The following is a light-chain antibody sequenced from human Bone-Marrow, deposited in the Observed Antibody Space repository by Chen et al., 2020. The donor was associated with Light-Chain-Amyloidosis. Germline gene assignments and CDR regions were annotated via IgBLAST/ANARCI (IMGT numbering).Light chain of an antibody. CDR2: GVT. J-gene: IGKJ4*01. Sequence: DIQMTQSPSSLSASVGDRVTISCRASQNITNYLHWYQQNPGKAPNLVIYGVTSLESGVPSRFSGSGSGTAFALPINSLQPVDSATCYCQQSYSPFLSFGGGTKVDIK. V-gene: IGKV1-39*01. CDR1: QNITNY. CDR3: QQSYSPFLS.